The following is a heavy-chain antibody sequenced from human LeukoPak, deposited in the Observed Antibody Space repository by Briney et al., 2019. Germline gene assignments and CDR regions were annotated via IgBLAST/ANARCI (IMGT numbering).Heavy chain of an antibody. Sequence: SETLSLTCAVYGGSFSGYYWSWIRQPPGKGLGWIGEINHSGSTNYNPSLKSRVTMSVDTSKNQFSLKLSSVTAADTAVYYCATTPTGIAVADWGQGTLVTVSS. CDR3: ATTPTGIAVAD. CDR2: INHSGST. V-gene: IGHV4-34*01. J-gene: IGHJ4*02. CDR1: GGSFSGYY. D-gene: IGHD6-19*01.